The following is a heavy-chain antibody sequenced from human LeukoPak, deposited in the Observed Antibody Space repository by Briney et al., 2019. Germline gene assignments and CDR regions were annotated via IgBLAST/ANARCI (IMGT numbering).Heavy chain of an antibody. D-gene: IGHD4-17*01. CDR2: IGGAGDNK. CDR1: GFTFNNYA. J-gene: IGHJ5*02. Sequence: PGGSLRLSCAASGFTFNNYAMSWVRQAPGKGLQWLSSIGGAGDNKYYADSVKGRFTISRDNSKNTLYLQMNSLRAEDTAIYYCATNKDYGDFGWFDPWGQGTLVTVSS. CDR3: ATNKDYGDFGWFDP. V-gene: IGHV3-23*01.